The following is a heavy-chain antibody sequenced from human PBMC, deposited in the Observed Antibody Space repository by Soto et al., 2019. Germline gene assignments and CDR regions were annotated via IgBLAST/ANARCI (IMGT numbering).Heavy chain of an antibody. CDR1: GFTFSDHA. V-gene: IGHV3-23*01. CDR2: ISGSGGST. D-gene: IGHD2-15*01. CDR3: ANSNLGYCSGGSCYNNWFDP. Sequence: LRLCCATSGFTFSDHAMHWVREAPGEGXGLRRGLEWVSAISGSGGSTYYADSVKGGFTIARDNSKNTLYLQMNSLRAEDTAVYYCANSNLGYCSGGSCYNNWFDPWGQGTLVTVSS. J-gene: IGHJ5*02.